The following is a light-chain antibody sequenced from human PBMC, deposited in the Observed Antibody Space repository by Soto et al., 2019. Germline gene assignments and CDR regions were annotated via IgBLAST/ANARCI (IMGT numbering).Light chain of an antibody. CDR2: GAS. CDR1: QSVGKN. CDR3: QQYSDSPIP. V-gene: IGKV3-15*01. Sequence: EVVMTQSPVILSVSPGERATLSCRASQSVGKNLAWYQQRPGQAPRLLIHGASARPSGVPARFSGSGSGTDFTLTIISLQSDDFAVYYCQQYSDSPIPFGPGTTVDLK. J-gene: IGKJ3*01.